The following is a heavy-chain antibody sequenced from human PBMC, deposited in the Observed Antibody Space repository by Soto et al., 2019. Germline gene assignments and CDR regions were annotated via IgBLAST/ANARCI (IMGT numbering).Heavy chain of an antibody. V-gene: IGHV1-8*01. CDR3: ASTFGGVIVNLDY. CDR1: GYTLTSYD. Sequence: QVQLEQSGAEVRNPGASVKVSCKSSGYTLTSYDINWVRQAPGHGLEWMGWMNPNSGMKGYAQKFQRRVTMTSNPSISTAYMELSSLTSEDTAVYYCASTFGGVIVNLDYWGHGTLVTVSS. J-gene: IGHJ4*01. D-gene: IGHD3-16*02. CDR2: MNPNSGMK.